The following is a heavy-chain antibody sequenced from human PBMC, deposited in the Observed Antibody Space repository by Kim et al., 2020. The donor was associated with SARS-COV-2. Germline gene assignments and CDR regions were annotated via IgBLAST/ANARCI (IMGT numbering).Heavy chain of an antibody. CDR2: IFHSGST. CDR1: SDSISSYY. D-gene: IGHD1-1*01. J-gene: IGHJ4*02. V-gene: IGHV4-59*01. Sequence: SETLSLTCTVSSDSISSYYWSWIRQLPGKGLEWIGYIFHSGSTNYNPSLKSRVTISWDTSRNQFSLELTSGSDADTAVYYCSRSERCASCHQLDYWGQG. CDR3: SRSERCASCHQLDY.